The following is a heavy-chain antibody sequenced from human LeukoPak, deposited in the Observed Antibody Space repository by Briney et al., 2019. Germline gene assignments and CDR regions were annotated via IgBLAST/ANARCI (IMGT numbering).Heavy chain of an antibody. D-gene: IGHD1-20*01. CDR1: GLTFSGYW. J-gene: IGHJ3*02. V-gene: IGHV3-7*01. CDR3: ASGNWNDRAFDI. CDR2: IKPDGSER. Sequence: PGGSLRLSCAASGLTFSGYWMSWVGQAPGKGLEWVANIKPDGSERYYVDSVKGRFTVSRDNAKNSLYLQMNSLRAGDTAIYYCASGNWNDRAFDIWGQGTMVTVSS.